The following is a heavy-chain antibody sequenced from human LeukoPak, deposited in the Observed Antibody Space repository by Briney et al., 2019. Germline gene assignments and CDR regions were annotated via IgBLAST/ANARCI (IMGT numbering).Heavy chain of an antibody. J-gene: IGHJ4*02. V-gene: IGHV4-59*01. CDR1: GVSISSYY. D-gene: IGHD1-26*01. CDR2: IYYSGRT. CDR3: AREGPGESYLSLFDY. Sequence: SETLSLTCTVSGVSISSYYWSWIRQPPGKGLEWIGYIYYSGRTNYNPSLKSRVTISVDTSKNQFSLKLSSVTAADTAVYYCAREGPGESYLSLFDYWGQGTLVTVSS.